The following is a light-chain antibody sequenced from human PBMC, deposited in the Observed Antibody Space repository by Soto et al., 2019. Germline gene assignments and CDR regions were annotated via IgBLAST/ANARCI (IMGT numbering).Light chain of an antibody. J-gene: IGLJ3*02. Sequence: QSVLTQPPSASGTPGQRVTISCAGSASNIGSHSVYWYQQLPGTAPKLLIYRNNQRPSGVPDRFSGSKSGTSASLAISGLRSEDEADYYCAAWDDSLSGWVFDGGTKLTVL. V-gene: IGLV1-47*01. CDR2: RNN. CDR1: ASNIGSHS. CDR3: AAWDDSLSGWV.